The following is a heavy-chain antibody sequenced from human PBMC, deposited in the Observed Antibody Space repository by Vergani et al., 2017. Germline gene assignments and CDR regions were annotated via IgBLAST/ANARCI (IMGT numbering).Heavy chain of an antibody. CDR2: ISSSSANI. V-gene: IGHV3-21*01. Sequence: VHLVESGGGLVKPGGSLRLSCAASGFTFSSYTMTWVRQAPGKGLQWVSSISSSSANIHYADSVKGRFTVSRDSGRNSLYLQMKSLRAEDTAVYYCARGQAGYQVLYRAYFDPWGQGTLVTVSS. J-gene: IGHJ5*02. D-gene: IGHD2-2*02. CDR1: GFTFSSYT. CDR3: ARGQAGYQVLYRAYFDP.